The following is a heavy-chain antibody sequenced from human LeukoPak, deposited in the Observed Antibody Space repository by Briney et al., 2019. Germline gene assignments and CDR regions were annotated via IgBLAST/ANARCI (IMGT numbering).Heavy chain of an antibody. CDR3: ARGADYYDSSGYYRGNWFDP. Sequence: GESLKISCKGSGYSFTSYWIGWVRQMPGKGLEWMGIIYPGDSDTRYSPSFQGLVTISADKSISTAYLQWSSLKASDTAMYYCARGADYYDSSGYYRGNWFDPWGQGTLVTVSS. J-gene: IGHJ5*02. CDR1: GYSFTSYW. D-gene: IGHD3-22*01. V-gene: IGHV5-51*01. CDR2: IYPGDSDT.